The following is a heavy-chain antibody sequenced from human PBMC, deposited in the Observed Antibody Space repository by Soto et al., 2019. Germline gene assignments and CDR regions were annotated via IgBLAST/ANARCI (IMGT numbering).Heavy chain of an antibody. D-gene: IGHD6-19*01. J-gene: IGHJ5*02. Sequence: SETLSLTCTVSVPSVISSFWTWIRQPAGKGLDWIGRISTSGTTNYNPSLKSRVTMSVDTSKNHFSLNLSSVTAADTAVYYCAREAGPDRWFDPWGQGTLVTVSS. CDR3: AREAGPDRWFDP. V-gene: IGHV4-4*07. CDR1: VPSVISSF. CDR2: ISTSGTT.